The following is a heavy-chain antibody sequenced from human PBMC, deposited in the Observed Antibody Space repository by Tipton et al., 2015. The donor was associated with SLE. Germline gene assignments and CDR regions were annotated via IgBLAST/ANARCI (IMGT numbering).Heavy chain of an antibody. CDR3: ARTVGSHRNYYFDY. Sequence: TLSLTCTVSGGSINSGTYYWSWIRQPAGKGLEWIGRIFTNGNTNYKPSLKSRVTISVDTSKNQFSLKLSSVTAADTAVYYCARTVGSHRNYYFDYWGQGTLVTVSP. V-gene: IGHV4-61*02. CDR2: IFTNGNT. D-gene: IGHD1-26*01. CDR1: GGSINSGTYY. J-gene: IGHJ4*02.